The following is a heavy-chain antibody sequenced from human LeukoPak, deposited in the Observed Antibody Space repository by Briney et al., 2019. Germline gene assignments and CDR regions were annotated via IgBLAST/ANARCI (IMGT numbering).Heavy chain of an antibody. CDR2: INPNSGGT. D-gene: IGHD5-12*01. Sequence: ASVKVSCKASGYTFTGYYMHWVRQAPGQGLEWMGWINPNSGGTNYAQKFQGRVTMTRDTSISTAYMELSRLRSDDTAVYYCARSGSVVATIIGDYYMDVWGKGTTVTVSS. CDR3: ARSGSVVATIIGDYYMDV. J-gene: IGHJ6*03. CDR1: GYTFTGYY. V-gene: IGHV1-2*02.